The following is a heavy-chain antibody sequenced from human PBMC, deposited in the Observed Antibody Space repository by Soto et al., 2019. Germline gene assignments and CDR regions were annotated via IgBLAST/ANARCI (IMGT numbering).Heavy chain of an antibody. CDR1: GYTFTRHW. V-gene: IGHV5-51*01. D-gene: IGHD2-2*01. CDR3: ARSIVPAATDFDY. Sequence: GESLKISCKGFGYTFTRHWIVWVRQMPGKGLEWMGIIYPGDSDTKYSPSFQGQATISADRSISTAYLQWTSLKASDTAIYYCARSIVPAATDFDYWGQGTPVTVSS. CDR2: IYPGDSDT. J-gene: IGHJ4*02.